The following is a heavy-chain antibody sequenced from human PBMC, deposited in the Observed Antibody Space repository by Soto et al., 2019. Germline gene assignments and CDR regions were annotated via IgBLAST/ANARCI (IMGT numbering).Heavy chain of an antibody. CDR1: GFSFSGSA. V-gene: IGHV3-73*02. CDR2: IRTDANNYAT. J-gene: IGHJ5*02. Sequence: DVQVVESGGGLVQPGGSLKLSCAASGFSFSGSAMHWVRQASGKGLEWVGRIRTDANNYATAYSASVKGRFTISRDDSKNTAYLQMNSLKTEDTAVYYCTRPDYYDSRGSPWGQGTLVTVSS. CDR3: TRPDYYDSRGSP. D-gene: IGHD3-22*01.